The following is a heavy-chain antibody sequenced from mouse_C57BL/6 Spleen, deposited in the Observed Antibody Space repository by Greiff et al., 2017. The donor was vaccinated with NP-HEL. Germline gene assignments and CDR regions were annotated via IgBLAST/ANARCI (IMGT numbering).Heavy chain of an antibody. V-gene: IGHV1-26*01. CDR1: GYTFTDYY. J-gene: IGHJ2*01. CDR3: ARPPFLITTVVAEFDY. CDR2: INPNNGGT. D-gene: IGHD1-1*01. Sequence: VQLQQSGPELVKPGASVKISCKASGYTFTDYYMNWVKQSHGKSLEWIGDINPNNGGTSYNQKFKGKATLTVDKSSSTAYMELRSLTSEDSAVYYCARPPFLITTVVAEFDYWGQGTTLTVSS.